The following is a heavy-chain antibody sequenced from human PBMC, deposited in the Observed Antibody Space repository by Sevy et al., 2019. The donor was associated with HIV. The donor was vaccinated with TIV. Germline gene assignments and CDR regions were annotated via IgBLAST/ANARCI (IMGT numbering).Heavy chain of an antibody. Sequence: GGSLRLSCAASGFTFSSYEMNWVRQAPGKGLEWVSYISSSGSTIYYADSVKGRFTISRDNAKNSLYLQMNSLRAEDTAVYYCARDKADDYGDYVHHNYYYGMDVWGQGTTVTVSS. CDR2: ISSSGSTI. D-gene: IGHD4-17*01. CDR3: ARDKADDYGDYVHHNYYYGMDV. J-gene: IGHJ6*02. CDR1: GFTFSSYE. V-gene: IGHV3-48*03.